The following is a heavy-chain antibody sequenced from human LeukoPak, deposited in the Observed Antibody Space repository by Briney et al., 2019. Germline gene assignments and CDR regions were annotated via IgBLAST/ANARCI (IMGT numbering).Heavy chain of an antibody. CDR3: ARVKLNCSGGSCYLYYFDY. Sequence: SVKVSCKASGCTFSSYAISWVRQAPGQGLEWMGGIIPIFGTANYAQKFQGRVTITADESTSTAYMELSSLRSEDTAVYYCARVKLNCSGGSCYLYYFDYWGQGTLVTVSS. CDR1: GCTFSSYA. V-gene: IGHV1-69*13. J-gene: IGHJ4*02. CDR2: IIPIFGTA. D-gene: IGHD2-15*01.